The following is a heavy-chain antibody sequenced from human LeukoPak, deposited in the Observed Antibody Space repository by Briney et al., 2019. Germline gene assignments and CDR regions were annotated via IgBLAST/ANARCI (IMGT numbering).Heavy chain of an antibody. D-gene: IGHD3-10*02. CDR3: ATTLALITMYPGAFTDWYFDL. J-gene: IGHJ2*01. V-gene: IGHV1-69*05. Sequence: ASVKVSCKASGGTFSSYAISWVRQAPGQGLEWMGGIIPIFGTANYAQKFQGRVTITTDESTSTAYMELSSLRSEDTAVYYCATTLALITMYPGAFTDWYFDLWGRGTLVTVSS. CDR1: GGTFSSYA. CDR2: IIPIFGTA.